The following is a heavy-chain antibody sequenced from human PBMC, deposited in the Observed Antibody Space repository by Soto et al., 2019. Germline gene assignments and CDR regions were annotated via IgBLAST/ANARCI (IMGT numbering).Heavy chain of an antibody. CDR3: ARDQSNYDSNWFDP. CDR2: IYTSGST. V-gene: IGHV4-4*07. CDR1: GGSISSYY. Sequence: PSETLSLTCTVSGGSISSYYWSWIRQPAGKGLERIGRIYTSGSTNYNPSLKSRVTMSVDTSKNQFSLKLSSVTAADTAVYYCARDQSNYDSNWFDPWGQGTLVTVSS. J-gene: IGHJ5*02. D-gene: IGHD4-4*01.